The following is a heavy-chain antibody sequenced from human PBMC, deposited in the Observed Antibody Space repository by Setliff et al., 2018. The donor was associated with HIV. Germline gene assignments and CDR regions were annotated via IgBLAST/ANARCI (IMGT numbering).Heavy chain of an antibody. CDR2: ISYDGSNK. J-gene: IGHJ6*03. CDR3: ARGGYSSGSNYMDV. D-gene: IGHD6-19*01. Sequence: PGGSLRLSCAASGFTFSSYAMHWVRQAPGKGLEWVAVISYDGSNKYYADSVKGRFTISRDNSKNTLYLQMNSLRAEDTAVYYCARGGYSSGSNYMDVWGKGTTVTVSS. CDR1: GFTFSSYA. V-gene: IGHV3-30*04.